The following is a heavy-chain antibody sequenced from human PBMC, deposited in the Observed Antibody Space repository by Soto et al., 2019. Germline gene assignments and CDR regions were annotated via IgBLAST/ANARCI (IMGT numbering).Heavy chain of an antibody. CDR2: IYQSGST. V-gene: IGHV4-30-2*01. CDR1: GGAISSGGYS. CDR3: ARVPPVGR. Sequence: QLQLQESGSGLVKPAQTLSLTCAVSGGAISSGGYSWSWIRQPPGKGLEWIGYIYQSGSTSFSPSLETRITSPVDRSKNQFSLQLSAVTAADTAVNSGARVPPVGRWCQGDLVTVPS. J-gene: IGHJ4*02. D-gene: IGHD2-2*01.